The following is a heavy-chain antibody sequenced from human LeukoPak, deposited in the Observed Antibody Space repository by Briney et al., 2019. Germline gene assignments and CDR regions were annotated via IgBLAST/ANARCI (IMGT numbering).Heavy chain of an antibody. D-gene: IGHD1-26*01. J-gene: IGHJ4*02. Sequence: GGSLRLSCAASGFTFSSYGMHWVRQAPGKGLEWVAVIWYDGSNKYYADSVKGRFTISRDNSKNTLYLQMNSLRAEDTAVYYCARGLGGGATPFDYWGQGTLVTVPS. CDR1: GFTFSSYG. V-gene: IGHV3-33*01. CDR3: ARGLGGGATPFDY. CDR2: IWYDGSNK.